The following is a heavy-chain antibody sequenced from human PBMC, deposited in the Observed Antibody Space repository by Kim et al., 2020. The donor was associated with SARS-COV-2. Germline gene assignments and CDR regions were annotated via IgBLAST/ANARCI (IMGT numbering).Heavy chain of an antibody. V-gene: IGHV5-51*01. Sequence: RYRPSFQGQVTISADKSISTAYLQWSSLKASDTAMYYCARRGVSRGTFDYWGQGTLVTVSS. D-gene: IGHD3-10*01. J-gene: IGHJ4*02. CDR3: ARRGVSRGTFDY.